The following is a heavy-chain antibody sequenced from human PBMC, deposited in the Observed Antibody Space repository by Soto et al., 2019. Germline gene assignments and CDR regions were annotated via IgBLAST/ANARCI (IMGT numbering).Heavy chain of an antibody. CDR3: ARASGRSKLLPFYFDP. Sequence: QVHLVQSGAEVQKPGASVRISGQPSGYPSTTSPIHWLPKAPGQSLEGLGGINPATGDTKYSQNVRGRVTFALDTSATTAYMDLRSLASHDTAVYYCARASGRSKLLPFYFDPWGQGTQVTVSS. CDR1: GYPSTTSP. CDR2: INPATGDT. D-gene: IGHD1-26*01. J-gene: IGHJ5*02. V-gene: IGHV1-3*01.